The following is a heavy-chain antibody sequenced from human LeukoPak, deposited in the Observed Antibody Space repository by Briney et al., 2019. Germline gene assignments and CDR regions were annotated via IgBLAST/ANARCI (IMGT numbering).Heavy chain of an antibody. CDR3: AKDRGDSGGYPLFDH. CDR1: GFTFSNYV. D-gene: IGHD3-22*01. J-gene: IGHJ4*02. V-gene: IGHV3-23*01. CDR2: ISRSAENT. Sequence: GGSLRLSCVVSGFTFSNYVMSWVRQAPGRGLEWVSLISRSAENTYYADSVKGRFTISRDDFENTLYLQMSSLRAEDTAVYYCAKDRGDSGGYPLFDHWGQGTVVTVSS.